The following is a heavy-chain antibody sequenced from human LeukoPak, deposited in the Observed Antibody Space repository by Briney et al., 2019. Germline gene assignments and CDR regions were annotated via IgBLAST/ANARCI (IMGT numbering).Heavy chain of an antibody. D-gene: IGHD3-10*01. V-gene: IGHV3-74*01. CDR3: TRDRARAGGEILDY. CDR2: IISDGSTT. Sequence: PGGSLRLSCAASGFTFSSYEMNWVRQAPGKGLVWVSRIISDGSTTDYADSVKGRFTISRDNAKNTLYLQMNSLRDEDAAMYYCTRDRARAGGEILDYWGQGTLVTVSS. CDR1: GFTFSSYE. J-gene: IGHJ4*02.